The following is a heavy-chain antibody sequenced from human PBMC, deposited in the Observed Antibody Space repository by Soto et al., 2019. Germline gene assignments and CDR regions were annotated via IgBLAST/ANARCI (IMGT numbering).Heavy chain of an antibody. CDR3: ARDFYPMVRGVITHYYYYGMDV. CDR2: IIPIFGTA. CDR1: GGAFSSYA. Sequence: SVKVSCKASGGAFSSYAISWVRQAPGQGLEWMGGIIPIFGTANYAQKFQGRVTITADESTSTAYMELSSLRSEDTAVYYCARDFYPMVRGVITHYYYYGMDVWGQGTTVTVSS. J-gene: IGHJ6*02. V-gene: IGHV1-69*13. D-gene: IGHD3-10*01.